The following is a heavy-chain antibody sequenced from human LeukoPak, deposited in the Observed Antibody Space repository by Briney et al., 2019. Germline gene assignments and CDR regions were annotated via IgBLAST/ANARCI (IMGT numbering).Heavy chain of an antibody. CDR3: ARVRATAMGDY. V-gene: IGHV4-38-2*02. CDR2: MYQSGSH. CDR1: GYSISSGYY. J-gene: IGHJ4*02. Sequence: SETLSLTCNVSGYSISSGYYWGWIRQPPGKGLEWIGSMYQSGSHFYNPSLKSRVSMSVDTSKNQFSLKLTSVTAADTAVYYCARVRATAMGDYWGQGTLVTVSS. D-gene: IGHD5-18*01.